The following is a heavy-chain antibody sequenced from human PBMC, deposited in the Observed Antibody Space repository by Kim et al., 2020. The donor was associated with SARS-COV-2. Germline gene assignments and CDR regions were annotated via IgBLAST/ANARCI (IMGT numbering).Heavy chain of an antibody. CDR3: ARLCRGWYLGPDY. J-gene: IGHJ4*02. D-gene: IGHD6-19*01. CDR2: ISSSSSYT. Sequence: GGSLRLSCAASGFTFSDYYMSWIRQAPGKGLEWVSYISSSSSYTNYADSVKGRFTISRDNAKNSLYLQMNSLRAEDTAVYYCARLCRGWYLGPDYWGQGTLVTVSS. CDR1: GFTFSDYY. V-gene: IGHV3-11*03.